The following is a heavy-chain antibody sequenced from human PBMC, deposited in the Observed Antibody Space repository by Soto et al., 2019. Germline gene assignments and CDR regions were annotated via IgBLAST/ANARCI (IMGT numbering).Heavy chain of an antibody. CDR3: AKDMGPRAVAGDFDY. CDR1: GFTFSSYA. V-gene: IGHV3-30*18. Sequence: QVQLVESGGGVVQPGRSLRLSCAASGFTFSSYAMHWVRQAPGKGLEWVAVISYDGNNKFYADSVKGRLTISRDNSKNTLYMEMNTLRAEDTAVYYCAKDMGPRAVAGDFDYWGQGTLVIVSS. J-gene: IGHJ4*02. D-gene: IGHD6-19*01. CDR2: ISYDGNNK.